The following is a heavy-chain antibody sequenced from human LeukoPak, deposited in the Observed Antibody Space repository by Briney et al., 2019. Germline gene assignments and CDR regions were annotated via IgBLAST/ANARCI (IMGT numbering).Heavy chain of an antibody. D-gene: IGHD3-10*01. J-gene: IGHJ4*02. Sequence: GGSLRLSCAASGFIFSSYGMHWVRQAPGKGLEWVAFIRYDGRNKYYADSVKGRFTISRDNAKNSLYLQMNSLRAEDTALYYCAKGGGFGELFPYFDYWGRGTLVTVSS. CDR1: GFIFSSYG. CDR3: AKGGGFGELFPYFDY. V-gene: IGHV3-30*02. CDR2: IRYDGRNK.